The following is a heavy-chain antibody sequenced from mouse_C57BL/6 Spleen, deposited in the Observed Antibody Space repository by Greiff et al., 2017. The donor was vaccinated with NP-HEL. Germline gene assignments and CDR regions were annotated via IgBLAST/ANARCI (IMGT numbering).Heavy chain of an antibody. J-gene: IGHJ2*01. CDR1: GYTFTDYE. V-gene: IGHV1-15*01. CDR2: IDPETGGT. CDR3: YYYFDY. Sequence: QVQLQQSGAELVRPGASVTLSCKASGYTFTDYEMHWVKQTPVHGLEWIGAIDPETGGTAYNQKFKGKAILTADQSSSTAYMELRSLTSEDSAVYYCYYYFDYWGQGTTLTVSS.